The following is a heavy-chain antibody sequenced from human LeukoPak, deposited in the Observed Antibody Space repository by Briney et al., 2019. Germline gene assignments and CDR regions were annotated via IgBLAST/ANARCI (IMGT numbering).Heavy chain of an antibody. J-gene: IGHJ6*03. V-gene: IGHV4-4*02. CDR3: ARGPHYGDGNYFFHMDV. CDR2: IYHSGST. Sequence: SETLSLTCAVSGGSISSSNWWSWVRQPPGKGLEWIGEIYHSGSTNYNPSLKSRVTISVDKSKNQFSLKLSSVTAADTAVYYCARGPHYGDGNYFFHMDVWGKGTTVTISS. D-gene: IGHD4-17*01. CDR1: GGSISSSNW.